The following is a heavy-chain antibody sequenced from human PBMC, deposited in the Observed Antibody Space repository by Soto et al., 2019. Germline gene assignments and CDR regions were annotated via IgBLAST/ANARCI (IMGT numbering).Heavy chain of an antibody. D-gene: IGHD6-19*01. CDR3: VKDGSSGWPYYYGLDV. Sequence: QVQLVESGGGVVQPGRSLRLSCAASGFTFSSYGMHWVRQAPGKGLEWVAVISYDGSNKYYADSVKGRFTIARDNSTNTLDLQMSSLRAEDTAVYYCVKDGSSGWPYYYGLDVWGQGTSVTVSS. V-gene: IGHV3-30*18. CDR1: GFTFSSYG. J-gene: IGHJ6*02. CDR2: ISYDGSNK.